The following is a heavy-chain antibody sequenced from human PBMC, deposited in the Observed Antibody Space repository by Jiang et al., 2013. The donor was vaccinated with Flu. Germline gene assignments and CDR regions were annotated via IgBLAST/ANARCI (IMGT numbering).Heavy chain of an antibody. D-gene: IGHD3-10*01. CDR2: THSSGVT. J-gene: IGHJ5*02. CDR3: ARGPRAGPRGWFDP. Sequence: GSGLVKPSQTLSLTCTVSGGSISSGGYYLSWFRQPAGKGLEWIGRTHSSGVTKYNPSLQSRVTISIDSLRLSSVTAADTAMYYCARGPRAGPRGWFDPWGQGSWSPSP. CDR1: GGSISSGGYY. V-gene: IGHV4-61*02.